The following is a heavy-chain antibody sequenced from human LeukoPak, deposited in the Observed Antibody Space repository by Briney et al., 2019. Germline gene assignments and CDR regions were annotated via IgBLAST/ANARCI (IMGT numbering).Heavy chain of an antibody. CDR2: ISAYNGNT. Sequence: ASVKVSCKASGGTFSSYAISWVRQAPGQGLEWMGWISAYNGNTNYAQKLQGRVTMTTDTSTSTAYMELRSLRSDDTAVYYCASATGYSSGWYSREIYYYYGMDVWGQGTTVTVSS. J-gene: IGHJ6*02. CDR1: GGTFSSYA. V-gene: IGHV1-18*01. CDR3: ASATGYSSGWYSREIYYYYGMDV. D-gene: IGHD6-19*01.